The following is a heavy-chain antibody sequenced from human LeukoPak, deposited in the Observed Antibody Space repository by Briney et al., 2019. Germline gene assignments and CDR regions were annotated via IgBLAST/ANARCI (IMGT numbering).Heavy chain of an antibody. CDR3: AAGYCSGGSCYGEDWFDP. Sequence: SVKVSCKASGYTFTGYYMHWVRQAPGQGLEGMGWTIPMFGAAHYAQKFEGRVTITADKSTTTAYMELSRLRSDDTAVYYCAAGYCSGGSCYGEDWFDPWGQGTLVTVSS. J-gene: IGHJ5*02. CDR1: GYTFTGYY. V-gene: IGHV1-69*06. D-gene: IGHD2-15*01. CDR2: TIPMFGAA.